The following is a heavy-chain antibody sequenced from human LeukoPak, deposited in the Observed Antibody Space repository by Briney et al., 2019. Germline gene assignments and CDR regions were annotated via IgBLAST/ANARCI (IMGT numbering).Heavy chain of an antibody. V-gene: IGHV3-7*01. Sequence: GGSLRLSCAASGFTFSSYWMSWVRQAPGKGLEWVTNIKKDGSEKYYVDSVKGRFTISRDNAKTPLYLQMNSLRAEDTAVYYCARYLSGIAGYTYGRGIDYWGQGTLVTASS. J-gene: IGHJ4*02. CDR2: IKKDGSEK. CDR3: ARYLSGIAGYTYGRGIDY. CDR1: GFTFSSYW. D-gene: IGHD5-18*01.